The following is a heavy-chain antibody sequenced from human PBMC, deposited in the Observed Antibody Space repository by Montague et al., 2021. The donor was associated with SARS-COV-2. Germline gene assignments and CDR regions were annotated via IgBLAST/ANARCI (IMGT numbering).Heavy chain of an antibody. J-gene: IGHJ5*02. CDR3: ARKEMKYSSIWSTGGNWFDP. CDR2: IYYSGST. V-gene: IGHV4-39*01. Sequence: SETLSLTCTVSGGSISSSGYYWGWIRQPPGKGLEWTGSIYYSGSTYYNPSLKSRVTISVDTSKNQFSLKLSSVTAADTAVYYCARKEMKYSSIWSTGGNWFDPWGQGTLVTVSS. D-gene: IGHD6-13*01. CDR1: GGSISSSGYY.